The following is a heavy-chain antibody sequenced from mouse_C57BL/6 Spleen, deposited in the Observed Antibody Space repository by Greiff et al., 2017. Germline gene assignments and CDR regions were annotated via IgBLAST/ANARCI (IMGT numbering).Heavy chain of an antibody. Sequence: VKLVESGPELVKPGASVKLSCKASGYTFTSYDINWVKQRPGQGLEWIGWIYPRDGSTKYNEKFKGKATLTVDTSSSTAYMELHSLTSEDSAVYFCARNGGSTWGQGTTLTVSS. J-gene: IGHJ2*01. CDR3: ARNGGST. CDR1: GYTFTSYD. CDR2: IYPRDGST. V-gene: IGHV1-85*01. D-gene: IGHD2-1*01.